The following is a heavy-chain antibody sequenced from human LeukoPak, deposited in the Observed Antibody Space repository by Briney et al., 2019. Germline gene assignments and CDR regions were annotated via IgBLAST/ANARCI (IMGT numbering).Heavy chain of an antibody. V-gene: IGHV1-18*04. J-gene: IGHJ6*04. CDR3: ARDHYYYGSGTTGYGMDV. D-gene: IGHD3-10*01. CDR2: ISADNGNT. Sequence: ASVKVSCKASGYTFISYGISWVRQAPGQGLEWMGWISADNGNTNFAQNLQGRVTMTTDTSTSTAYMGLRSLKSDDTAVYYCARDHYYYGSGTTGYGMDVWGKGTTVTVSS. CDR1: GYTFISYG.